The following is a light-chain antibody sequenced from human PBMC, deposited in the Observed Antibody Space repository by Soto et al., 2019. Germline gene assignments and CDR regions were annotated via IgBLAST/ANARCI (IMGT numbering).Light chain of an antibody. Sequence: SALTQPASVSCSPGQSLTFSCTGSSSDIGSYNLVSWYQQHPGKAPKLMIYEGSKRPSGISNRFSGSKSGNTASLTVSGLQAEDEADYYCCSYAGSSTFVFGTGTKLPVL. CDR3: CSYAGSSTFV. CDR2: EGS. J-gene: IGLJ1*01. V-gene: IGLV2-23*01. CDR1: SSDIGSYNL.